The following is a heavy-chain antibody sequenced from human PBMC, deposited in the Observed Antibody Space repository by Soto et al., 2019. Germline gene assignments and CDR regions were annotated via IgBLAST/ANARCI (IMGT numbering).Heavy chain of an antibody. Sequence: ASVKVSCKASGYTFNSYYMHWVRQAPGQGLEWMGIINPSGGSAIYAQKFQGRVTMTRDTSTSTVYMELSSLRSDDTAVYYCARSSMGTYDDFWSGYSNWFDPWGQGTLVTVSS. J-gene: IGHJ5*02. CDR2: INPSGGSA. V-gene: IGHV1-46*02. CDR3: ARSSMGTYDDFWSGYSNWFDP. D-gene: IGHD3-3*01. CDR1: GYTFNSYY.